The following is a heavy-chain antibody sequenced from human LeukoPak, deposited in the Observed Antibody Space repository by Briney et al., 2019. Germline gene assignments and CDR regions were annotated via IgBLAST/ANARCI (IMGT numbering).Heavy chain of an antibody. J-gene: IGHJ3*02. D-gene: IGHD2-2*01. CDR3: ATRRYCSSTSCDDAFDI. V-gene: IGHV1-24*01. Sequence: ASVKVSCKVSGYTLTELSMHWVRQAPGKGLEWMGGFDPEDGETIYAQKFQGRVTMTEDTSTDTAYMELSSLRSEDTAVYYCATRRYCSSTSCDDAFDIWGQGTMVTVSS. CDR2: FDPEDGET. CDR1: GYTLTELS.